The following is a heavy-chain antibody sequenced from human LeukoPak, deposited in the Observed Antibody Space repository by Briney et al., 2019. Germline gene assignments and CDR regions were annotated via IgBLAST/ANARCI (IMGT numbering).Heavy chain of an antibody. CDR2: INPNSGGT. Sequence: GASVKVSCKASGYTFTGYYMHWVRQAPGPGLEWMGWINPNSGGTNYAQKFQGRVTMTRDTSISTAYMELSRLRSDDTAVYYCARVDIVAKVADYWGQGTLVTVSS. D-gene: IGHD5-12*01. CDR1: GYTFTGYY. J-gene: IGHJ4*02. CDR3: ARVDIVAKVADY. V-gene: IGHV1-2*02.